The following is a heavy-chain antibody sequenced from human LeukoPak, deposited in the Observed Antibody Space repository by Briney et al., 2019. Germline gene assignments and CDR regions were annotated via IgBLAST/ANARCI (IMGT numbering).Heavy chain of an antibody. Sequence: PSETLSLTCAVSGGSISSNSYYCGWIRQPPGKGLEWIGSIYYSGSTYYNPSRNSRVTISVDTSTNQLSLKLRSVPAADTAVSCSARTRYYYNSRSDGAASYFDYWGQGTLVTVSS. D-gene: IGHD3-10*01. V-gene: IGHV4-39*01. CDR1: GGSISSNSYY. CDR3: ARTRYYYNSRSDGAASYFDY. CDR2: IYYSGST. J-gene: IGHJ4*02.